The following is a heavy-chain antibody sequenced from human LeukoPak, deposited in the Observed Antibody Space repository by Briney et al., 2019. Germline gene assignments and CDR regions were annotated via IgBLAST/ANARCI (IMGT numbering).Heavy chain of an antibody. CDR2: INPNSGGT. CDR3: ARDRKSYSSSWYDY. J-gene: IGHJ4*02. V-gene: IGHV1-2*04. Sequence: ASVKVSCKASGYTFTGYFMHWVRQAPGQGLEWMGWINPNSGGTNYAQKFQGWVTMTRDTSISTAYMELSRLRSDDTAVYYCARDRKSYSSSWYDYWGQGTLVTVSS. D-gene: IGHD6-13*01. CDR1: GYTFTGYF.